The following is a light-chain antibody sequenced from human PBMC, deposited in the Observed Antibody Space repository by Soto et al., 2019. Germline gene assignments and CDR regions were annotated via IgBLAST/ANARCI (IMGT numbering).Light chain of an antibody. CDR1: QGISTY. CDR2: AAS. V-gene: IGKV1-39*01. CDR3: QQSYSTTWT. J-gene: IGKJ1*01. Sequence: DIQMTQSPSSLSESAGDRVTITCRASQGISTYLNWYQQKPGKAPKLLIYAASGLQSGVPSRFSGSGSETDFTLTISSLQPEDFATYSCQQSYSTTWTFGQGTKVDIK.